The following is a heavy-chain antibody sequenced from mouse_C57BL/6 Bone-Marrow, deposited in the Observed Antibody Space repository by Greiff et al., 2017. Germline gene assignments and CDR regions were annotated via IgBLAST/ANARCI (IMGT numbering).Heavy chain of an antibody. V-gene: IGHV5-4*03. CDR2: ISDGGSYT. D-gene: IGHD1-1*01. Sequence: EVMLVESGGGLVKPGGSLKLSCAASGFTFSSYAMSWVRQTPEKRLEWVATISDGGSYTYYPDNVKGRFTISRDNARNNLYLQMSHLTSEDTAMYYCAILIDYYGSPSYAMDYWGQGTSVTVSS. J-gene: IGHJ4*01. CDR1: GFTFSSYA. CDR3: AILIDYYGSPSYAMDY.